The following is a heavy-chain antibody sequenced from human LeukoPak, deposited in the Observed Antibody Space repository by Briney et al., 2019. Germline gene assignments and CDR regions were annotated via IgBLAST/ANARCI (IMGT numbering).Heavy chain of an antibody. CDR1: GFTFSTYS. Sequence: PGGSLRLSCAASGFTFSTYSMNWLRLAPGKGLEWVAFIRYDGSNKYYADSVKGRFTISRDNSKNTLYLQMNSLRAEDTAVYYCARDYTWPPEDYYGLDVWGQGTTVTVSS. CDR3: ARDYTWPPEDYYGLDV. V-gene: IGHV3-30*02. CDR2: IRYDGSNK. J-gene: IGHJ6*02.